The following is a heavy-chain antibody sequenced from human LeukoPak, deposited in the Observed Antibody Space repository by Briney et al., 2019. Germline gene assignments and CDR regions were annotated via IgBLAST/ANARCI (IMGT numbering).Heavy chain of an antibody. CDR2: IWYDGSNE. J-gene: IGHJ4*02. Sequence: PGGSLRLSCAASGFTFSRYGMHWVRQAPGKGLEWVAVIWYDGSNEYYADSVKGRSTIFRDNSKNTLHLQMNSLRAEDTAVYYCARPLVGDALDYWGQGTLVTVSS. V-gene: IGHV3-33*01. CDR1: GFTFSRYG. D-gene: IGHD1-26*01. CDR3: ARPLVGDALDY.